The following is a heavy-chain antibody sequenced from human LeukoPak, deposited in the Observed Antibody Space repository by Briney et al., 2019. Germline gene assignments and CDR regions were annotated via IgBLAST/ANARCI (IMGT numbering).Heavy chain of an antibody. Sequence: GGSLRLSCVVSGLTFSNRAMTWVRQAPGKGLEWVSSISISGNKILYADSVKGRFTISRDSSKNTLYLQMNSLRVEDTAVYYCARRHSSGSNWGQGTLVTVSS. V-gene: IGHV3-21*01. CDR1: GLTFSNRA. CDR3: ARRHSSGSN. CDR2: ISISGNKI. J-gene: IGHJ4*02. D-gene: IGHD6-19*01.